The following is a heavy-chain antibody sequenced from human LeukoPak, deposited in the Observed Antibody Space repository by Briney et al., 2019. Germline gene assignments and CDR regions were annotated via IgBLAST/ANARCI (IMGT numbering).Heavy chain of an antibody. CDR1: GFTFSSYS. V-gene: IGHV3-21*01. Sequence: PGGSLRLSCAASGFTFSSYSMNWVRQAPGKGLEWVSSISSSSSYIYYADSVKGRFTISRDNAKNSLYLQMNSLRAEDTAVYYCARDEYYYDSSGYYIDYWGQGTLVTVSS. CDR2: ISSSSSYI. CDR3: ARDEYYYDSSGYYIDY. J-gene: IGHJ4*02. D-gene: IGHD3-22*01.